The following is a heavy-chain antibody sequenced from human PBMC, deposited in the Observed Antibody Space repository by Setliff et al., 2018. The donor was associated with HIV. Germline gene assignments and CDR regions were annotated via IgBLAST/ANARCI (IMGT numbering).Heavy chain of an antibody. CDR3: ARGRLCGAVDY. Sequence: SETLSLTCAVDGGSFSGYYWSWIRQPPGKGLEWIGEINHSGSTNYNPSLKSRVTISVDTYKNQFSLKLTSVTAADTAVYYCARGRLCGAVDYWGQGTLVTVSS. V-gene: IGHV4-34*01. J-gene: IGHJ4*02. CDR1: GGSFSGYY. CDR2: INHSGST. D-gene: IGHD1-26*01.